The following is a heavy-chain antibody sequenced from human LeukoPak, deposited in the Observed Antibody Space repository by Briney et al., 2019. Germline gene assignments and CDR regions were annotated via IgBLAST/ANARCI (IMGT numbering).Heavy chain of an antibody. CDR3: ARDNADYYDSSGYYYRPHAFDI. CDR1: GGSISSYY. V-gene: IGHV4-59*01. J-gene: IGHJ3*02. Sequence: KPSETLSLTCTVSGGSISSYYWSWIRQPPGKGLEWVGYIYYSGSTNYNPSLKSRGTISVDTSKNQFSLKLSSVTAADTAVYYCARDNADYYDSSGYYYRPHAFDIWGQGTMVTISS. D-gene: IGHD3-22*01. CDR2: IYYSGST.